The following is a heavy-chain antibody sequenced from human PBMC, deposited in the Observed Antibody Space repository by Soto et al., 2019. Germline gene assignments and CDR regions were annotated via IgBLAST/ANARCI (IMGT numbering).Heavy chain of an antibody. CDR2: INHSGST. J-gene: IGHJ4*02. CDR3: ARGTGYDSSGPFDY. Sequence: QVQLQQWGAGLLKPSETLSLTCAVYGGSFSGYYWSWIRQPPGKGLEWIGEINHSGSTNYNPSLKSRVTXXVXTXXNQFSLKLSSVTAADTAVYYCARGTGYDSSGPFDYWGQGTLVTVSS. V-gene: IGHV4-34*01. CDR1: GGSFSGYY. D-gene: IGHD3-22*01.